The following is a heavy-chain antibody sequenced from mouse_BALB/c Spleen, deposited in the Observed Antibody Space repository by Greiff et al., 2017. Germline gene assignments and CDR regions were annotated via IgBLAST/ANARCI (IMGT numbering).Heavy chain of an antibody. V-gene: IGHV1-63*02. CDR1: GYTFTNYW. CDR3: YYGSSYGHFDV. D-gene: IGHD1-1*01. J-gene: IGHJ1*01. CDR2: IYPGGGYT. Sequence: QVQLQQSGAELVRPGTSVKISCKASGYTFTNYWLGWVKQRPGHGLEWIGDIYPGGGYTNYNEKFKGKATLTADTSSSTAYMQLSSLTSEDSAVYFCYYGSSYGHFDVWGAGTTVTVSS.